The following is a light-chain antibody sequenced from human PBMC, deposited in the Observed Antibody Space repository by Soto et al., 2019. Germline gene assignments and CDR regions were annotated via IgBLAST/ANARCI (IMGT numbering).Light chain of an antibody. J-gene: IGKJ1*01. CDR3: QQYSSSPQT. V-gene: IGKV3-20*01. Sequence: ENELTQSLGALSLSLGERATLSRTVSQSVSNNYLAWYQQKPGQAPRLLIYGASSRATGIPDRFSGSGSGTDFTLTISRLQSEDFAVYYCQQYSSSPQTFGQGTKVDIK. CDR1: QSVSNNY. CDR2: GAS.